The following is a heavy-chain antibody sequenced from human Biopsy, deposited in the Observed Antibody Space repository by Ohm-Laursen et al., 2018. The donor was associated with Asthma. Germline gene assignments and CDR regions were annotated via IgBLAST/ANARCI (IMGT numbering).Heavy chain of an antibody. CDR2: ISWNSGSI. Sequence: RSLRLSCAASGFTFDDYAMHWVRHAPGKGLEWVSGISWNSGSIGYADSVKGRFTISRDNSKNTLYLQMNSLRAEDTAVYYCAKGGGDIVVVISATTLDYWGQGALVTVSS. CDR1: GFTFDDYA. D-gene: IGHD2-15*01. J-gene: IGHJ4*02. CDR3: AKGGGDIVVVISATTLDY. V-gene: IGHV3-9*01.